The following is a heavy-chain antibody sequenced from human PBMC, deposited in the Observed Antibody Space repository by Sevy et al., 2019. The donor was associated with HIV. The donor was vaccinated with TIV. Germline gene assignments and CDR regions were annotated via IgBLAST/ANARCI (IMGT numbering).Heavy chain of an antibody. J-gene: IGHJ3*01. Sequence: SLRLSCAASGFTFDDYAIHWVRQAPGKGLEWVSGLSWNSGTIDYADSVKGRFTISRDNAKKSLYLQMNSLGAEDTALYYCAKGAGQWLGDAFDVWGQGTMVTVSS. CDR2: LSWNSGTI. D-gene: IGHD6-19*01. V-gene: IGHV3-9*01. CDR3: AKGAGQWLGDAFDV. CDR1: GFTFDDYA.